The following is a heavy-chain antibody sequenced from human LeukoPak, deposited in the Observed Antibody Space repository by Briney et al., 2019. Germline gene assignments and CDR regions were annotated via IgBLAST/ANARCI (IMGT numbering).Heavy chain of an antibody. CDR1: GFTFSAYG. J-gene: IGHJ5*02. V-gene: IGHV3-48*04. D-gene: IGHD2-15*01. CDR3: ARERGWNWFDP. CDR2: ISSSSTTK. Sequence: PGGSLRLSCAASGFTFSAYGMNWVRQAPGKGLKWLSYISSSSTTKYHADSVKGRFTISRDNTKNSLYLQMNSLRAEDTAVYYCARERGWNWFDPWGQGTLVTVSS.